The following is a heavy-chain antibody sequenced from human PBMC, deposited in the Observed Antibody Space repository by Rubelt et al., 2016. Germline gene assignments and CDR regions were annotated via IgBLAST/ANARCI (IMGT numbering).Heavy chain of an antibody. CDR1: GYTFTSYA. CDR2: INTSTGNP. D-gene: IGHD3-10*01. V-gene: IGHV7-4-1*02. CDR3: ARGMRWFGENY. J-gene: IGHJ4*02. Sequence: QVQLVQSGSELKKPGASVKVSCKASGYTFTSYAMNWVRQAPGQGLEWMGWINTSTGNPTYAQGCTGRFVCSVDTPVSTAYLQISSLKAEDTAVYYCARGMRWFGENYWGQGTLVTVSS.